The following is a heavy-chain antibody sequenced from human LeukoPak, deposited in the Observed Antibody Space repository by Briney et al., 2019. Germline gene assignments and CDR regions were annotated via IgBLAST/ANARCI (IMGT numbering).Heavy chain of an antibody. D-gene: IGHD3-22*01. Sequence: ASVKVSCKAAGYTFTSYGISWLRQAPGQGLEWMGWISAYNGNTNYAQKFQGRVTMTTDTSASTAYMELRSLRSDDTAVYYCARDSHYYDRSGYPDYWGQGTLVTVSS. CDR1: GYTFTSYG. CDR2: ISAYNGNT. CDR3: ARDSHYYDRSGYPDY. J-gene: IGHJ4*02. V-gene: IGHV1-18*01.